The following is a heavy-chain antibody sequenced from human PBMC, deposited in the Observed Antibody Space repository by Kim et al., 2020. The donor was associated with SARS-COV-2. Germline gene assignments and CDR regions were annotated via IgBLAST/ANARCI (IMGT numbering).Heavy chain of an antibody. Sequence: SETLSLTCAVYGGSFSGYYWSWIRQPPGKGLEWIGEINHSGSTNYNPSLKSRVTISVDTSKNQFSLKLSSVTAADTAVYYCARSRGREYGDYSRIFYYY. CDR2: INHSGST. J-gene: IGHJ6*01. D-gene: IGHD4-17*01. CDR3: ARSRGREYGDYSRIFYYY. V-gene: IGHV4-34*01. CDR1: GGSFSGYY.